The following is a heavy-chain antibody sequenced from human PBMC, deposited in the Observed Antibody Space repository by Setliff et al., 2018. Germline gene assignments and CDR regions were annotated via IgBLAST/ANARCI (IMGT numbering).Heavy chain of an antibody. V-gene: IGHV7-4-1*02. CDR1: GYTITNFA. D-gene: IGHD2-15*01. CDR3: ARASRFGTIVWKGDYYMDV. Sequence: ASVKVSCKASGYTITNFALNWVRQAPGQGPEWMGWINTNSGNPTYAQGFTGRFVFSLDTSVSTAYLQISSLKAEDTAIYYCARASRFGTIVWKGDYYMDVWGKGTTVTVSS. J-gene: IGHJ6*03. CDR2: INTNSGNP.